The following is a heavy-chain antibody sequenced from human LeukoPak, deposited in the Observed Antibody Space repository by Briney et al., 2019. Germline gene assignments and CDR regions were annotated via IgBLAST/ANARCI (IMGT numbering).Heavy chain of an antibody. D-gene: IGHD5-18*01. J-gene: IGHJ4*02. CDR2: TYSRSIWYH. CDR1: GDSVSSNAVT. V-gene: IGHV6-1*01. Sequence: SQTLSLTCDISGDSVSSNAVTWSWIRRSPSRGLEWLGRTYSRSIWYHEYAVSVKGRITIIADTSRNQLSLHLNSVTPDDAAVYYCARSPNYGYIAFDYWGQGTPVAVSS. CDR3: ARSPNYGYIAFDY.